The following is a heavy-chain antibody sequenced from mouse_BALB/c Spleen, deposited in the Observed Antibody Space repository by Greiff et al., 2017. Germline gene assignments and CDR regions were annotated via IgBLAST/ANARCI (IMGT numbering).Heavy chain of an antibody. D-gene: IGHD3-3*01. Sequence: EVMLVESGGGLVQPGGSRKLSCAASGFTFSDYGMAWVRQAPGKGLEWVAFISNLAYSIYYADTVTGRFTISRENAKNTLYLEMSSLRSEDTAMYYCARDLGLAYWGQGTLVTVSA. CDR3: ARDLGLAY. V-gene: IGHV5-15*02. CDR2: ISNLAYSI. CDR1: GFTFSDYG. J-gene: IGHJ3*01.